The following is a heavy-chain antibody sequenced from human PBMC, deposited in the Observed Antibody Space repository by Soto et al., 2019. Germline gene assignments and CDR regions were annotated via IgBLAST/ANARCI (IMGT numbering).Heavy chain of an antibody. CDR2: INPDGSST. V-gene: IGHV3-74*01. Sequence: EVQLAESGGGLVQPGGSLRLSCAATGFTFSNYWMHWVRQVPGRGLVWVSRINPDGSSTNYADAVKGRFTMSRDNAKNMVYLEMNSLRAEDTAVYYCARANWNSYWGQGSLVTVSS. CDR1: GFTFSNYW. CDR3: ARANWNSY. J-gene: IGHJ4*02. D-gene: IGHD1-7*01.